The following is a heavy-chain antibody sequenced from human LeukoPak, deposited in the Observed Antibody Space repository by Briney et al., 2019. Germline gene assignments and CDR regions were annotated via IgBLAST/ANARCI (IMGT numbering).Heavy chain of an antibody. V-gene: IGHV3-30*18. J-gene: IGHJ4*02. CDR3: AKDGPYCGGDCSNDY. D-gene: IGHD2-21*02. CDR1: GITSSDYG. CDR2: ITFDGHNK. Sequence: GGSLRLSCAASGITSSDYGMHWVRQAPGRGLEWVAVITFDGHNKFYSDSVKGRFTVSRDNSKNTLYLQMNSLRAEDTAVYYCAKDGPYCGGDCSNDYWGQGTLVTVSS.